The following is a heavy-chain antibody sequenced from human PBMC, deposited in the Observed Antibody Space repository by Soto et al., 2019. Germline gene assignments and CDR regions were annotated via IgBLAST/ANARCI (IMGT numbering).Heavy chain of an antibody. CDR2: ISGSGGST. V-gene: IGHV3-23*01. Sequence: GGSLRLSCAASGFTFSSYAMSWVRQAPGKGLEWVSAISGSGGSTYYADSVKGRFTISRDNSKNTLYLQMNSLRAEDTDVYYCAKLVWIAAAGLYFDYWGQGTLVTVSS. J-gene: IGHJ4*02. CDR3: AKLVWIAAAGLYFDY. D-gene: IGHD6-13*01. CDR1: GFTFSSYA.